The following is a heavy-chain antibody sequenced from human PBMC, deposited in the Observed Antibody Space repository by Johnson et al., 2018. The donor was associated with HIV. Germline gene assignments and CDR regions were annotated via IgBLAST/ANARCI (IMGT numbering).Heavy chain of an antibody. CDR2: IVFDGSNK. J-gene: IGHJ3*02. D-gene: IGHD3-9*01. CDR3: AKATVPTRVLIAFDI. CDR1: GFSFSDYG. Sequence: QVQLVESGGGGVQPGRSLRLACAVSGFSFSDYGMHWVRQAPGKGLEWVAFIVFDGSNKYYGDPVKGRFTISRDNSKNTLYLQMNSLRAEDTAVYYCAKATVPTRVLIAFDIWGQGTMVTVSS. V-gene: IGHV3-30*18.